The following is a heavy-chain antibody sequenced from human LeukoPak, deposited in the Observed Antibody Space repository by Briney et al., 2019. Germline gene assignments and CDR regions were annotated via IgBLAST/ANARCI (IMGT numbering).Heavy chain of an antibody. V-gene: IGHV3-53*01. CDR2: IYSGGST. D-gene: IGHD6-19*01. CDR3: ARGSSGFNLYYFDY. J-gene: IGHJ4*02. Sequence: GGSLRLSCTASGFTFGDYAMSWVRQAPGKGLEWVSVIYSGGSTYYADSVKGRFTISRDNSKNTLYLQMNSLRAEDTAVYYCARGSSGFNLYYFDYWGQGTLVTVSS. CDR1: GFTFGDYA.